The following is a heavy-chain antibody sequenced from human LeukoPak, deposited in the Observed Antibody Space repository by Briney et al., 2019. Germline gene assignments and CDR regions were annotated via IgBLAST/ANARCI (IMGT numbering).Heavy chain of an antibody. Sequence: ASXXXSXKXXXXTXTXXGIXXVRQAPGQGLEWVGXISAYNGNTNYAQKLQGRVTMTTDTSTSTAYMELRSLRSDDTAVYYCARGCTNGVCYHFDYWGQGTLVTVSS. J-gene: IGHJ4*02. CDR1: XXTXTXXG. V-gene: IGHV1-18*01. D-gene: IGHD2-8*01. CDR2: ISAYNGNT. CDR3: ARGCTNGVCYHFDY.